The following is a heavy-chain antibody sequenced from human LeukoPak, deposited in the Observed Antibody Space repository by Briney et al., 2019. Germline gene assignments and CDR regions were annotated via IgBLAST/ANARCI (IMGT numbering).Heavy chain of an antibody. J-gene: IGHJ6*03. CDR3: ARDGVNSNYFRWMSYYYYMDV. CDR1: GGTFSSYA. D-gene: IGHD4-11*01. V-gene: IGHV1-69*05. CDR2: IIPIFGTA. Sequence: SVKVSCKASGGTFSSYAISWVRQAPGQGLEWMGGIIPIFGTANYAQKLQGRVTMTTDTSTSTAYMELRSLRSDDTAVYYCARDGVNSNYFRWMSYYYYMDVWGKGTTVTVSS.